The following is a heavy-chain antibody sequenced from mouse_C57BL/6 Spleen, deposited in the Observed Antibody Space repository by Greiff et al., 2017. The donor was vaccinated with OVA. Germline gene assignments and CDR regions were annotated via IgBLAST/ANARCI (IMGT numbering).Heavy chain of an antibody. CDR1: GYTFTSYW. D-gene: IGHD1-1*01. CDR3: ARGGDYYGSRRDY. V-gene: IGHV1-69*01. CDR2: IDPSDSYT. J-gene: IGHJ4*01. Sequence: QVQLQQPGAELVMPGASVKLSCKASGYTFTSYWMHWVKQRPGQGLEWIGEIDPSDSYTNYNQKFKGKSTLTVDKSSSTAYMQLSRLTSEDSAVYYCARGGDYYGSRRDYWGQGTSVTVSS.